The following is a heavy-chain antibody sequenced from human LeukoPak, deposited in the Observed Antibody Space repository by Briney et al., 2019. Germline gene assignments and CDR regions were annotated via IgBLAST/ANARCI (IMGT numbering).Heavy chain of an antibody. CDR2: ISHSGSV. Sequence: KPSETLSLTCAVYGGSFNGYYWNWIHQSPGKGLEWIGEISHSGSVNYNPSLESRVTILVDTSKSQVSLKVSSMTAADTAVYYCARSGTYQHSSSYDYWGQGTLITVSS. CDR3: ARSGTYQHSSSYDY. J-gene: IGHJ4*02. CDR1: GGSFNGYY. V-gene: IGHV4-34*01. D-gene: IGHD6-13*01.